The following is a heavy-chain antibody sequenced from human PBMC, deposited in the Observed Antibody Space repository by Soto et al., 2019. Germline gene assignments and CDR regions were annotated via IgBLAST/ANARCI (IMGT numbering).Heavy chain of an antibody. CDR3: AKDSGGSCYPCYYYGMDV. CDR2: ISGSGGST. V-gene: IGHV3-23*01. CDR1: GFTFSSYA. D-gene: IGHD2-15*01. J-gene: IGHJ6*02. Sequence: EVQLLESGGGLVQPGGSLRLSCAASGFTFSSYAMSWVRQAPGKGLEWVSAISGSGGSTYYADSVKGRFTISRDNXKXTXXLQMNSLRAEDTAVYYCAKDSGGSCYPCYYYGMDVWGQGTTVTVSS.